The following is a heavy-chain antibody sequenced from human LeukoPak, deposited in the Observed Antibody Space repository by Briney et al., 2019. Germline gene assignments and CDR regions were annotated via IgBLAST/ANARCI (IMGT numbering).Heavy chain of an antibody. Sequence: GGSLRLSCAASGFTFSSYGMHWVRQAPGKALEWVAVIWYDGSNKYYADSVKGRFTISRDNSKNALYLQMNSLRAEDTAVYYCAASRGYSSSRPYYYYGMDVWGQGTTVTVSS. CDR2: IWYDGSNK. J-gene: IGHJ6*02. CDR3: AASRGYSSSRPYYYYGMDV. V-gene: IGHV3-33*01. D-gene: IGHD6-13*01. CDR1: GFTFSSYG.